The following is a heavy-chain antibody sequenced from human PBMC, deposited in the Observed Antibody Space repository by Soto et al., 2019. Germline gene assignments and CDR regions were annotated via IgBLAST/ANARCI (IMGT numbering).Heavy chain of an antibody. D-gene: IGHD6-13*01. Sequence: GGSLRLSCAASGFTFSSYGMYWVRQAPGKGLERVAIIWYDGGNKYYADSVKGRFTISRDNSKNTLYLQMNSPRADDTAVYYCARAYSNSWYYFDYWGQGTLVTVSS. J-gene: IGHJ4*02. CDR1: GFTFSSYG. V-gene: IGHV3-33*03. CDR3: ARAYSNSWYYFDY. CDR2: IWYDGGNK.